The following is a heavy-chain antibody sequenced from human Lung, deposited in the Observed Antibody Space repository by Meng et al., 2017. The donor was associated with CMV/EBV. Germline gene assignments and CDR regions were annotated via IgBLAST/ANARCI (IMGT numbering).Heavy chain of an antibody. Sequence: SLSLXCAASGFTFSSYWMHWVRQAPGKGLVWVSRINSDGSSTSYAHSVKRRVTISRDNAKNTLYLQMNSLRAEDTAVYYCARPAHGYSTSFDYWGQGTLVTVSS. CDR3: ARPAHGYSTSFDY. V-gene: IGHV3-74*01. CDR1: GFTFSSYW. D-gene: IGHD5-24*01. CDR2: INSDGSST. J-gene: IGHJ4*02.